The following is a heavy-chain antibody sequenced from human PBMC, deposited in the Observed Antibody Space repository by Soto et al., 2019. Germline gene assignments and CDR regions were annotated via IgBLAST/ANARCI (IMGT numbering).Heavy chain of an antibody. Sequence: EVQLVESGGGLVQPGGSLRLSCAASGFTFSNYWMYWVRQAPGKGLVWVSRINSDGSVSSYADSVKGRLTISRDNVKNSLYLQMNSLRAEATAVYYCARGDCVGGPCYSLAGSFYYYMDVWGKGTTVTVS. CDR3: ARGDCVGGPCYSLAGSFYYYMDV. J-gene: IGHJ6*03. CDR2: INSDGSVS. D-gene: IGHD2-15*01. CDR1: GFTFSNYW. V-gene: IGHV3-74*01.